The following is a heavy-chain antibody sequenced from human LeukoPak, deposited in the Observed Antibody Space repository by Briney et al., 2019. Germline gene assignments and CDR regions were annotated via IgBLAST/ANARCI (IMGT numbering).Heavy chain of an antibody. J-gene: IGHJ4*02. CDR3: ASRTYYYDSSGYPGIDY. V-gene: IGHV1-69*04. Sequence: SVKVSCKASGGTFSSYAISWVRQAPGQGLEWMGRIIPILGIANYAQKFQGRVTITADKSTSTAYMELSSLRSEDTAVYYCASRTYYYDSSGYPGIDYWGQGTLVTVSS. D-gene: IGHD3-22*01. CDR2: IIPILGIA. CDR1: GGTFSSYA.